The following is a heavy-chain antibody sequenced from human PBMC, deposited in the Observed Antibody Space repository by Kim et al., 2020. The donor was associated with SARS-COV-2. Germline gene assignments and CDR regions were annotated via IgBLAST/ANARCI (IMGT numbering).Heavy chain of an antibody. J-gene: IGHJ5*02. CDR3: ARGREGAGTEGYWFDP. CDR2: TYYRSKWYN. Sequence: SQTLSLTCAISGDSVSSNSAAWNWIRQSPSRGLEWLGRTYYRSKWYNDYAVSVKSRITINPDTSKNRFSLQLNSVTPEDTAVYYCARGREGAGTEGYWFDPWGQGTLVTVSS. V-gene: IGHV6-1*01. D-gene: IGHD6-19*01. CDR1: GDSVSSNSAA.